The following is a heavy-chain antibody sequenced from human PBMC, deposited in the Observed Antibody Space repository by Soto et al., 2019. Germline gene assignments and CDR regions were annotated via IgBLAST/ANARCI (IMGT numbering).Heavy chain of an antibody. V-gene: IGHV6-1*01. J-gene: IGHJ4*02. D-gene: IGHD6-19*01. CDR1: GFSISTDSAA. CDR2: TYYRSGWSR. Sequence: SQTLSLTCAISGFSISTDSAAWNWIRQSPSRGLEWLGRTYYRSGWSREYAVSVRGRITINPDTSKNQFSLQLNSVTPEGTAVYFCARAYSSGWFSYFDFWGQGTLVTVSS. CDR3: ARAYSSGWFSYFDF.